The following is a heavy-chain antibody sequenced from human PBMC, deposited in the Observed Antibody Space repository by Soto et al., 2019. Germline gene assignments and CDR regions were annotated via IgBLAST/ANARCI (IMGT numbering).Heavy chain of an antibody. CDR1: GGSFSGYY. CDR3: ARGRSAIVVVPAARRYYYYMDV. D-gene: IGHD2-2*01. Sequence: SETLSLTCAVYGGSFSGYYWSWIRQPPGKGLEWIGEINHSGSTNYNPSLKSRVTISVDTSKNQFSLKLSSVTAADTAVYYCARGRSAIVVVPAARRYYYYMDVWGEGTTVTVSS. J-gene: IGHJ6*03. CDR2: INHSGST. V-gene: IGHV4-34*01.